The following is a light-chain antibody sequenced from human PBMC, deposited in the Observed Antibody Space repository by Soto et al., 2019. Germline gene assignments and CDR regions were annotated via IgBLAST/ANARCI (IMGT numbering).Light chain of an antibody. CDR2: DAS. J-gene: IGKJ4*01. Sequence: DIVLTQSPATLSLSPGERATLSCRASQSVSRYLAWYQQKPGQAPRLLIYDASNRATGIPARFSGSGSGTDLTLTISSLEPEAFAVYYCQQRSDWPSTFGGGTTVEI. CDR3: QQRSDWPST. V-gene: IGKV3-11*01. CDR1: QSVSRY.